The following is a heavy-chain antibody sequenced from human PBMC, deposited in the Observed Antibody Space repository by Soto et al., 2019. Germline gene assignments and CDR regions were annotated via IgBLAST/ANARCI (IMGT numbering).Heavy chain of an antibody. CDR3: ARGAEFRIAARHSIFDY. CDR1: GGTFSSYA. CDR2: IIPIFGTA. D-gene: IGHD6-6*01. Sequence: QVQLVQSGAEVKKPGSSVKVSCKASGGTFSSYAISWVRQAPGQGHEWMGGIIPIFGTANYAQKFQGRVTITADESTSTAYMELSSLRSEDTAVYYCARGAEFRIAARHSIFDYWGQGTLVTVSS. V-gene: IGHV1-69*01. J-gene: IGHJ4*02.